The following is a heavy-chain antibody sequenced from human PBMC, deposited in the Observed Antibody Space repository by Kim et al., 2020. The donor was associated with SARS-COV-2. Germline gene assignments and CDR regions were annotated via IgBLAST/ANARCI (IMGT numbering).Heavy chain of an antibody. Sequence: GESLKISCKGSGYSFTSYWIGWVRQMPGKGLEWMGIIYPGDSDTRYSPSFQGQVTISADKSISTAYLQWSSLKASDTAMYYCASNGITHTQNGVDYYDSSGSDAFDIWGQGTMVTVSS. CDR2: IYPGDSDT. V-gene: IGHV5-51*01. J-gene: IGHJ3*02. CDR3: ASNGITHTQNGVDYYDSSGSDAFDI. CDR1: GYSFTSYW. D-gene: IGHD3-22*01.